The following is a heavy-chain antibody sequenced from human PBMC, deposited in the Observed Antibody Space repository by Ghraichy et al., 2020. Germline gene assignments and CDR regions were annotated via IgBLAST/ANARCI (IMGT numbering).Heavy chain of an antibody. CDR2: IYSGGST. CDR3: ARTAPVLRFLEWQYYFDY. Sequence: GESLNISCAASGFTVSSNYMSWVRQAPGKGLEWVSVIYSGGSTYYADSVKGRFTISRDNSKNTLYLQMNSLRAEDTAVYYCARTAPVLRFLEWQYYFDYWGQGTLVTVSS. V-gene: IGHV3-53*01. CDR1: GFTVSSNY. J-gene: IGHJ4*02. D-gene: IGHD3-3*01.